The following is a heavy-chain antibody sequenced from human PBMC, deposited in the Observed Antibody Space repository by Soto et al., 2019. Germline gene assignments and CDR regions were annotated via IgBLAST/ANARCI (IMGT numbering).Heavy chain of an antibody. Sequence: GSLRLSCAASGFTFNTYDMNWVRQAPGKGLEWVSSITTSSAYIYYADSLKGRITISRDNAKNSLFLQMNSLRAEDTAVYYCVRSGTARLLRHSWFDTWGQGTLVTVS. V-gene: IGHV3-21*01. D-gene: IGHD2-21*01. CDR3: VRSGTARLLRHSWFDT. CDR2: ITTSSAYI. J-gene: IGHJ5*02. CDR1: GFTFNTYD.